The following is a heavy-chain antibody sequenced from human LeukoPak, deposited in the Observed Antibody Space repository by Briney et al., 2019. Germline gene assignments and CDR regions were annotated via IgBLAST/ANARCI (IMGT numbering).Heavy chain of an antibody. V-gene: IGHV3-23*01. CDR2: IGGRGGST. CDR1: GFRFSDFT. Sequence: GGSLRLSCAASGFRFSDFTMTWVRQAPGKGPEWVSAIGGRGGSTYYADSLGGRFTISTDNSKDMVYLQMNSLKVEDTATYYCGKEGGAWGQGTKVTVSS. J-gene: IGHJ5*02. CDR3: GKEGGA. D-gene: IGHD3-16*01.